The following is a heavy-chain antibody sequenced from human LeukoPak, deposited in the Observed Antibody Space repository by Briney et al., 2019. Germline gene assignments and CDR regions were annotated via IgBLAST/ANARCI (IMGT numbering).Heavy chain of an antibody. CDR2: IYYSGST. D-gene: IGHD6-19*01. V-gene: IGHV4-39*07. CDR3: ARGIWYSSGWLDY. CDR1: GGSISSSSYY. Sequence: SEALSLTCTVSGGSISSSSYYWGWIRQPPGKGLEWIGSIYYSGSTYYNPSLKSRVTISVDTSKNQFSLKLSSVTAADTAVYYCARGIWYSSGWLDYWGQGTLVTVSS. J-gene: IGHJ4*02.